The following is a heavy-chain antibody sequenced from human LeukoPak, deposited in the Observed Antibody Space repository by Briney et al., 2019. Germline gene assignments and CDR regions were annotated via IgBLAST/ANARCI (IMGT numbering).Heavy chain of an antibody. CDR1: GYTFTAYY. CDR2: IDPNSGGT. D-gene: IGHD3-3*01. V-gene: IGHV1-2*02. J-gene: IGHJ5*02. CDR3: ARDKAIFGVVTLNWFDP. Sequence: GASVKVSCKASGYTFTAYYIHWVRQAPGQGLEWMGWIDPNSGGTNYAQKFQGRVTMTRDTSISTAYMELSRLRSDDTAVYYCARDKAIFGVVTLNWFDPWGQGTLVTVSS.